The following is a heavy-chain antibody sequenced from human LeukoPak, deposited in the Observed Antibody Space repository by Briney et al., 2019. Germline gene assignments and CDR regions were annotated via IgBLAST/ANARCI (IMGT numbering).Heavy chain of an antibody. J-gene: IGHJ4*02. CDR2: IIPIFGTA. Sequence: ASVKVSCKASGGTFSSYAISWVRQAPGQGLEWMGGIIPIFGTANYAQKFQGRVTITTDESTSTAYMELSSLRSEDTAVNYCARELRGYSSGWPLYYFDYWGQGTLVTVSS. CDR1: GGTFSSYA. CDR3: ARELRGYSSGWPLYYFDY. V-gene: IGHV1-69*05. D-gene: IGHD6-19*01.